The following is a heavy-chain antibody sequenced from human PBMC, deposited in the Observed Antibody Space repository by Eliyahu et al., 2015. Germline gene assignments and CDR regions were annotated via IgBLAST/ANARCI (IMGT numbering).Heavy chain of an antibody. CDR3: ARTPQFVFSGHFDY. Sequence: QVQLQESGPGLVKPSETLSLTCTVSGYSXSSGYYWGWIRQPPGKGLEWIGSIYHSGSTYYNPSLKSRVTISVDTSKNQFSLKLSSVTAADTAVYYCARTPQFVFSGHFDYWGQGTLVTVSS. CDR1: GYSXSSGYY. D-gene: IGHD6-25*01. CDR2: IYHSGST. J-gene: IGHJ4*02. V-gene: IGHV4-38-2*02.